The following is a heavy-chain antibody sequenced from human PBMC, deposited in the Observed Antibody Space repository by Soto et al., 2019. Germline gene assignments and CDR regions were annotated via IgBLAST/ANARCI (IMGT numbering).Heavy chain of an antibody. V-gene: IGHV3-23*01. Sequence: EVQLLESGGGLVQPGGSLRLSCAASGFTFSTYAMTWVRQAPGKGLEWVSTISTSGGSTHYADSVKGRFTISRDNSKNALNLQMNSMRVEDTAVYYCATVGFPYSYGYLFYYWGQGTLVTVSS. CDR2: ISTSGGST. D-gene: IGHD5-18*01. CDR1: GFTFSTYA. CDR3: ATVGFPYSYGYLFYY. J-gene: IGHJ4*02.